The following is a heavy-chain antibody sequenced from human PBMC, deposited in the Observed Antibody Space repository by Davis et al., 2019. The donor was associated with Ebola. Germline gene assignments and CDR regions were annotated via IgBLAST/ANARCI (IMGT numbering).Heavy chain of an antibody. Sequence: SQTPSLTRGISGDSVSRHGAAWSWIRQSPSRGLEWLGRTYYRSKWFVDYAASVKSRITIKADTSKNQFSLQLTSVTPEDTAVYYCARDPPYDQGYDYWGQGTLVTVSS. J-gene: IGHJ4*02. CDR2: TYYRSKWFV. CDR3: ARDPPYDQGYDY. V-gene: IGHV6-1*01. CDR1: GDSVSRHGAA. D-gene: IGHD3-22*01.